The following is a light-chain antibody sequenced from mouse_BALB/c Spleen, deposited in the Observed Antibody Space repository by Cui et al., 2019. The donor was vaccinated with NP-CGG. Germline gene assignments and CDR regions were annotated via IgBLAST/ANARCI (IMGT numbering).Light chain of an antibody. CDR2: GTN. J-gene: IGLJ1*01. CDR1: TGTVTSNNF. V-gene: IGLV1*01. Sequence: AVVTQESALTPSPGETVTLTCRSSTGTVTSNNFANWVQEKPDHLFTGLIGGTNNRSPGVPARFSGSLIGDKAALTITGAQTEDEAIYFCALWYSNHWVFGGGTKLTVL. CDR3: ALWYSNHWV.